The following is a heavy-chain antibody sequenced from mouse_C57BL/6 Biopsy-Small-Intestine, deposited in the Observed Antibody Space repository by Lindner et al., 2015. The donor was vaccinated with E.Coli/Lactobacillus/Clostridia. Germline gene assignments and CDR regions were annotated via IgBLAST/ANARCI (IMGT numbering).Heavy chain of an antibody. CDR2: IIPSSGYT. D-gene: IGHD2-12*01. V-gene: IGHV1S26*01. CDR1: GYTFSTYY. CDR3: AREMGGLELWKTFDF. Sequence: SVKVSCKASGYTFSTYYIHWVRQAPGQGIEWMGLIIPSSGYTIYAQNFQDRVTVTRDTSTSTVYMDLSSLQSEDAAMYYCAREMGGLELWKTFDFWGQGTLVTVSS. J-gene: IGHJ4*01.